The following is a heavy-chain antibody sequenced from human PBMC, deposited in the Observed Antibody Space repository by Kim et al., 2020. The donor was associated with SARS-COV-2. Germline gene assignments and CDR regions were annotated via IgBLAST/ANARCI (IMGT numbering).Heavy chain of an antibody. CDR2: ISVCSLNK. CDR3: AKMVIMDGYNYFYYYAMDV. CDR1: GFTFDTYA. D-gene: IGHD2-21*01. Sequence: GGSLRLSCVASGFTFDTYAMSWVRQAPGKGLEWVSVISVCSLNKFYSDSVRGRFTISRDNSKDTLYLQMNSLRDEDTALYYCAKMVIMDGYNYFYYYAMDVWGQGTTVTVSS. J-gene: IGHJ6*02. V-gene: IGHV3-23*01.